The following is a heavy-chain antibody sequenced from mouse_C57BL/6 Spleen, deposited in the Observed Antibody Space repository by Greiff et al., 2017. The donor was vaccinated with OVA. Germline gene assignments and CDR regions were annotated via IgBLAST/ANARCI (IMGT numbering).Heavy chain of an antibody. CDR2: IDPETGGT. J-gene: IGHJ2*01. V-gene: IGHV1-15*01. CDR1: GYTFTDYE. CDR3: TRRRRDYGGFPSYFDY. D-gene: IGHD1-1*01. Sequence: VHLVESGAELVRPGASVTLSCKASGYTFTDYEMHWVKQTPVHGLEWIGAIDPETGGTAYNQKFKGKAILTADKSSSTAYMELRSLTSEDSAVYYCTRRRRDYGGFPSYFDYWGQGTTLTVSS.